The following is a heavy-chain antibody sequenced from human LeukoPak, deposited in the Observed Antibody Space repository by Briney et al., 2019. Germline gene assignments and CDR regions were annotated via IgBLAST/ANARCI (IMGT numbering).Heavy chain of an antibody. Sequence: GGSLRLSCAASGFTFSSYSMNWVRQAPGKGLEWASSISSSSSYIYYADSVKGRFTISRDNAKNSLYLQMNSLRAEDTAVYYCARDGAGYCSSTSCYNYYYGMDVWGQGTTVTVSS. CDR3: ARDGAGYCSSTSCYNYYYGMDV. CDR1: GFTFSSYS. J-gene: IGHJ6*02. D-gene: IGHD2-2*02. V-gene: IGHV3-21*01. CDR2: ISSSSSYI.